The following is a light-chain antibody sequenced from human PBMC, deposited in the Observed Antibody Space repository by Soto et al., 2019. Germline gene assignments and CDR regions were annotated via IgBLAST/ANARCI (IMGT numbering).Light chain of an antibody. CDR2: AAS. J-gene: IGKJ1*01. CDR1: QSVSSKF. V-gene: IGKV3-20*01. Sequence: EIVLTQSPGTLSLSPGERAALSCRARQSVSSKFLAWYQQKPGQAPRLLIYAASNRATRIPDRFSGSGSGTDFTLTISRLEPEDFAVYYCQQSGSSPPTFGQGTKVEIK. CDR3: QQSGSSPPT.